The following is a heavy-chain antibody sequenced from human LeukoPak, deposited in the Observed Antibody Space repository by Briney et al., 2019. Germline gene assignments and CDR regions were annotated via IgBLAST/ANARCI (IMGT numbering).Heavy chain of an antibody. V-gene: IGHV4-30-2*01. J-gene: IGHJ3*02. D-gene: IGHD2/OR15-2a*01. Sequence: SETLSLTCAVSGGSISSGGYSWSWIRQPPGKGLEWIGYIYHSGSTYYNPSLKSRVTISVDRSKNQFSLKLSSVTAADTAVYYCARGLRILRDAFDIWGQGTMVTVSS. CDR3: ARGLRILRDAFDI. CDR2: IYHSGST. CDR1: GGSISSGGYS.